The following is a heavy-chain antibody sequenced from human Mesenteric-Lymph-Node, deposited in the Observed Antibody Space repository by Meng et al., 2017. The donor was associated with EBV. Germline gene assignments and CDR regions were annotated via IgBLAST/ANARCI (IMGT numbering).Heavy chain of an antibody. V-gene: IGHV3-11*04. J-gene: IGHJ4*02. CDR3: ARDLGSYGDFDS. D-gene: IGHD4-17*01. CDR2: ISSSSVII. CDR1: GFTSSDYS. Sequence: AESGGGLVNPGGSLRLSCAASGFTSSDYSIFWIRQPPGKGLELVSYISSSSVIIYYADSVKGRFTISRDNAKSSLYLQMNSLRPDDTAMYYCARDLGSYGDFDSWGQGTLVTVSS.